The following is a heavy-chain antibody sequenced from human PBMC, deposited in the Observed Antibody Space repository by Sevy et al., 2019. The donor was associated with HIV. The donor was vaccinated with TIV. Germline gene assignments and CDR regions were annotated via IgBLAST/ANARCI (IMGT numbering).Heavy chain of an antibody. D-gene: IGHD3-22*01. CDR2: ISNDGRNE. J-gene: IGHJ5*02. CDR3: AKEGYYYDSRSYDWFDP. Sequence: GGCLRLSCAASGFNFSPYAMHWVRQAPGKGLEWVEVISNDGRNENYADSVKGRFTISRDNSKNTMFLQMNSLRVEDTAVYYCAKEGYYYDSRSYDWFDPWGQGTLVTVSS. V-gene: IGHV3-30*18. CDR1: GFNFSPYA.